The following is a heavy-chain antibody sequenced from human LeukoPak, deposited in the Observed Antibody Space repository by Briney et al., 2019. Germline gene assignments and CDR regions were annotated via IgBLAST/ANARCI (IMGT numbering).Heavy chain of an antibody. CDR1: GGSFSGYY. V-gene: IGHV4-34*01. J-gene: IGHJ4*02. CDR3: ARRGSSWYFDY. CDR2: INHRGST. Sequence: SETLSLTCAVYGGSFSGYYWSWIRQPPGKGLEWIGEINHRGSTNYNPSLKSRVTISVDTSKNQFSLKLSSVTAADTAVYYCARRGSSWYFDYWGQGTLVTVSS. D-gene: IGHD6-13*01.